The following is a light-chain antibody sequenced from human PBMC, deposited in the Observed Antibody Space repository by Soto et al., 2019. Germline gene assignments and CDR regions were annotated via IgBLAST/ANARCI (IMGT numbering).Light chain of an antibody. CDR2: DVT. CDR1: SSDVGANNF. CDR3: SSYTTSTTLI. V-gene: IGLV2-14*03. J-gene: IGLJ2*01. Sequence: QSVLTQPASVSGSRGQSITITCTGTSSDVGANNFVSWYQQHPGKAPRLMIYDVTNRPSGVSDRFSASKSGSTASLIISGLQAEDEGDYYCSSYTTSTTLIFGGGTKVTVL.